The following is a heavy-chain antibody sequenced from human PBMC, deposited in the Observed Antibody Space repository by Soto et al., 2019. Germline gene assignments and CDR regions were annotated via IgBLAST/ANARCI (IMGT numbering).Heavy chain of an antibody. V-gene: IGHV4-34*01. Sequence: ESLSLTCAVYVGSCSGYYWSWIRQPPGKGLEWIGEINHSGSTNYNPSLKSRVTISVDTSKNQFSLKLSSVTAADTAVYYCARAGAGKYQLLWTSYYYGMDVWGQGTKVTVSS. CDR2: INHSGST. CDR3: ARAGAGKYQLLWTSYYYGMDV. CDR1: VGSCSGYY. D-gene: IGHD2-2*01. J-gene: IGHJ6*02.